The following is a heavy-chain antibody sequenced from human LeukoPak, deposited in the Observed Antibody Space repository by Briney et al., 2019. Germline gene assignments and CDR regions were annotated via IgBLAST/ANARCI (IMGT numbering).Heavy chain of an antibody. CDR1: GFTVSSNY. CDR2: IYSGGST. Sequence: PGGSLRLSCAASGFTVSSNYMSWVRQAPGKGLEWVSVIYSGGSTYYADSVKGRFTISRDNSKNTLYLQMNSLRAEDTAVYYCAELGITMIGGVWGKGTTDTISS. J-gene: IGHJ6*04. CDR3: AELGITMIGGV. D-gene: IGHD3-10*02. V-gene: IGHV3-53*01.